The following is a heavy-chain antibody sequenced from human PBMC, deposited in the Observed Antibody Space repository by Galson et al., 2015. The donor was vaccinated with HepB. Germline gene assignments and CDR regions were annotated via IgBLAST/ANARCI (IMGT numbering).Heavy chain of an antibody. J-gene: IGHJ2*01. D-gene: IGHD1-14*01. CDR3: AKLPRNHWYFDL. Sequence: QSGAEVKKPGESLKISCKGSGYSFTTYWIAWVRQMPGNGLEWMGIIYPGDSDTRYSPSFQGQVTISADKSINSAYLQLSSLKASDSAMYYCAKLPRNHWYFDLWGRGTLVTVSS. CDR1: GYSFTTYW. CDR2: IYPGDSDT. V-gene: IGHV5-51*03.